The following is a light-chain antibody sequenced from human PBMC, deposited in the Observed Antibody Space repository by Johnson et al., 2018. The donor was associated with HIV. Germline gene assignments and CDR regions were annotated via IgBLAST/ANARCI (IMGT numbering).Light chain of an antibody. CDR3: GTWDNSLSIGYV. V-gene: IGLV1-51*02. CDR1: SSNVGSSF. J-gene: IGLJ1*01. Sequence: QAVLTQPPSVSAAPGQTVTISCSGSSSNVGSSFVSWYQQLPGTAPKLLIFENDKRPSGIPDRFSGSKSGTSATLGITGLQAGDEADYYCGTWDNSLSIGYVFGTGTKVTVL. CDR2: END.